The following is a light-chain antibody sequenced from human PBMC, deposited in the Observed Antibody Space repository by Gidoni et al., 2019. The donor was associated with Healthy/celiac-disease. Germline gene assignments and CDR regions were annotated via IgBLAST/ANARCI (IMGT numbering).Light chain of an antibody. CDR1: QSVLYSSNNKNY. J-gene: IGKJ1*01. V-gene: IGKV4-1*01. CDR3: QQYYSTPPT. Sequence: DIVMTQSPASLAVALGERATINCNSSQSVLYSSNNKNYLAWYQQKTGQPPKLLIYWASTRESGVPDRFSGSGSGTDFTRTISSLQAEDVAVYYCQQYYSTPPTFGQGTKVEIK. CDR2: WAS.